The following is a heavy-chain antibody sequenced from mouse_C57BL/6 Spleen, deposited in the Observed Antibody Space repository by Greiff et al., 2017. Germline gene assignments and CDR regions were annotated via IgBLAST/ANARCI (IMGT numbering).Heavy chain of an antibody. CDR1: GYTFTSYW. J-gene: IGHJ2*01. D-gene: IGHD2-1*01. CDR3: AINYVNPFDD. CDR2: IHPSVSDT. V-gene: IGHV1-74*01. Sequence: QVQLQQPGAELVKPGASVKVSCKASGYTFTSYWMHWVKQRPGQGLEWIGRIHPSVSDTTYNQKFKGKATFTVDKSSSTAYMQLSSLTSEDSAVYYCAINYVNPFDDWGQGTTLTVSS.